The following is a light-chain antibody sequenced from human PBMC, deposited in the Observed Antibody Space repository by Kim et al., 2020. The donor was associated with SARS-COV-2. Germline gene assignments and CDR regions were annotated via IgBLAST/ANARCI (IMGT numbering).Light chain of an antibody. J-gene: IGKJ1*01. CDR3: QQNAGSLWT. CDR2: GAS. V-gene: IGKV3-20*01. CDR1: QSIANAY. Sequence: EVVLTQSPATLSLSPGERATLSCRASQSIANAYIAWFQQKPGQAPRLLIYGASTRATGTSDRFSGSGSGTDFTLTISRLEPEDSAVYYFQQNAGSLWTVGQGTKVDIK.